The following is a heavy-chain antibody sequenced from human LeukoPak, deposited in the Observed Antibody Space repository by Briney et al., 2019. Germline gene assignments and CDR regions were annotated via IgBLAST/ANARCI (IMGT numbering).Heavy chain of an antibody. D-gene: IGHD1-14*01. J-gene: IGHJ4*02. CDR1: GFSFGSSG. CDR3: ATETIGRHYDY. V-gene: IGHV3-21*01. CDR2: IGSTGSDR. Sequence: GGSLRLSCAASGFSFGSSGINCGRQAPGRGVEWVASIGSTGSDRYYADSVKGRFTISRDNAKNSLYLQINSLRVEETAVYYCATETIGRHYDYWGQGTLLTVSS.